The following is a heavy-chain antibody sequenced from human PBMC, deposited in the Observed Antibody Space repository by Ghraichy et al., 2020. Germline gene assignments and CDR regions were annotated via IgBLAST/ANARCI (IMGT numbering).Heavy chain of an antibody. CDR1: GYTFVSHD. Sequence: ASVKVSCKASGYTFVSHDISWVRQATGQGLEWMGWINPNSGDTGAEQKFQARLTMTRDTSADTAYMELTNLTSEDTAVYYCARAMTTLSPGDYWGQGTLVTV. D-gene: IGHD2/OR15-2a*01. CDR3: ARAMTTLSPGDY. V-gene: IGHV1-8*01. J-gene: IGHJ4*02. CDR2: INPNSGDT.